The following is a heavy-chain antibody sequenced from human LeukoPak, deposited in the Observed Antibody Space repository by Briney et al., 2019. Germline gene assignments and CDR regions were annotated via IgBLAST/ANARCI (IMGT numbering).Heavy chain of an antibody. CDR3: ARDVASQLLGPIQDYYYYMDV. CDR1: GFTFSSYS. CDR2: ISSSSSYI. V-gene: IGHV3-21*01. J-gene: IGHJ6*03. D-gene: IGHD2-2*01. Sequence: GGSLRLSCAASGFTFSSYSMNWVRQAPGKGLEWVSSISSSSSYIYYAGSVKGRFTISRDNAKNSLYLQMNSLRAEDTAVYYCARDVASQLLGPIQDYYYYMDVWGKGTTVTVSS.